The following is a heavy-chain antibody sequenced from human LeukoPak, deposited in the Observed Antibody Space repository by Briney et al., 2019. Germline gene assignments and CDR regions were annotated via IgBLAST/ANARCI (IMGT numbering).Heavy chain of an antibody. CDR3: ATKYRSSTLALGY. Sequence: GGSLRLSCTVSGFTVSSNSMSWVRQAPGKGLEWVSAISDTGNTYHADSVKGRFTISRDNSKNTLYLQMNSLRAEDTAVYYCATKYRSSTLALGYWGQGTLVTVSS. J-gene: IGHJ4*02. V-gene: IGHV3-53*01. CDR2: ISDTGNT. D-gene: IGHD2-15*01. CDR1: GFTVSSNS.